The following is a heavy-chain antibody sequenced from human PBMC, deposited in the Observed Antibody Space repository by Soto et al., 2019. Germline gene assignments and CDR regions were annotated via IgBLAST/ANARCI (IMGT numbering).Heavy chain of an antibody. Sequence: GASVKVSCKASGYTFTTYSINWVRQAPGQGLEWMGWINPNTGATNYAQKFQGWVTLTRDTSVTTAYMEVSRLTSGDTAVYFCARSVTTHLAADFWGQGTLVTVSS. D-gene: IGHD4-17*01. V-gene: IGHV1-2*04. CDR3: ARSVTTHLAADF. J-gene: IGHJ4*02. CDR2: INPNTGAT. CDR1: GYTFTTYS.